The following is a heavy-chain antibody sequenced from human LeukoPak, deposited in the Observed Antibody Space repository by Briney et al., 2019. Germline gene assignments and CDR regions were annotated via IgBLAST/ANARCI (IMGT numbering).Heavy chain of an antibody. J-gene: IGHJ4*02. CDR3: AKAVELVATASGKYQFDY. V-gene: IGHV3-30*02. Sequence: GGSRRLSCAASGFTFSIYGMDSVRQAPGKGLGWVAFIRYDESNKYYADSVNDRFTISREHSKITLYLQMNSVRAERMCVYYCAKAVELVATASGKYQFDYWGQGTLVTVSS. D-gene: IGHD1-7*01. CDR1: GFTFSIYG. CDR2: IRYDESNK.